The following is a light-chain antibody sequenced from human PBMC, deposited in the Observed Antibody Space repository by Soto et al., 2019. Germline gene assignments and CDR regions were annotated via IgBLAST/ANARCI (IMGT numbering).Light chain of an antibody. CDR2: STD. CDR3: LLYYGGAVV. Sequence: QAVVTQEPSLTVSPGGTVTLTCASSTATVTSGHYPNCLQQKPGQAPRALIYSTDTRHSWTPARFSGSLLGGKAALTLSGVQPEDEADYYCLLYYGGAVVFVGGTKLTVL. CDR1: TATVTSGHY. V-gene: IGLV7-43*01. J-gene: IGLJ2*01.